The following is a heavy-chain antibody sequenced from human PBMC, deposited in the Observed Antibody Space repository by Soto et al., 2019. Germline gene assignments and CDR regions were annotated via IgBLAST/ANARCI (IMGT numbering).Heavy chain of an antibody. J-gene: IGHJ6*03. Sequence: SETLSLTCTVSGGSISSYYWSWIRQPPGKGLEWIGYIYYSGSTNYNPSLKSRVTISVDTSKNQFSLKLSSVTAADTAVYYCARASLPRTGTQNSLYYYYYYMDVWGKGTTVTVSS. CDR1: GGSISSYY. D-gene: IGHD1-7*01. CDR2: IYYSGST. CDR3: ARASLPRTGTQNSLYYYYYYMDV. V-gene: IGHV4-59*01.